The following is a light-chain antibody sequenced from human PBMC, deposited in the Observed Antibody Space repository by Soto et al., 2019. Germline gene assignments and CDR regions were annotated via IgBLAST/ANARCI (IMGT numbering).Light chain of an antibody. V-gene: IGLV1-44*01. CDR2: SNS. CDR1: SSNIGSNT. J-gene: IGLJ1*01. Sequence: QSVLTQPPSASGTPGQRVTISCSGSSSNIGSNTVNWYQQLPGTAPKLLIYSNSQRPSGVPDRFSGSKSGTSASLAISGLQSEDEADYYCAAWDDSLNDYVFGTGTKSPS. CDR3: AAWDDSLNDYV.